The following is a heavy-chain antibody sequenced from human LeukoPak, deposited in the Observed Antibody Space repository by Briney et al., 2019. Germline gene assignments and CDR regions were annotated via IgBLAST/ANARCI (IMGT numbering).Heavy chain of an antibody. D-gene: IGHD1-1*01. CDR1: GFTFSSYG. CDR3: AKDHGLEGYDWNDPPSSSYYGMDV. V-gene: IGHV3-30*18. CDR2: ISYDGSNK. J-gene: IGHJ6*02. Sequence: GGSLRLSCAASGFTFSSYGMHWVRQAPGKGLEWVAVISYDGSNKYYADSVKGRFTISRDNSKNTLYLQMNSLRAEDTAVYYCAKDHGLEGYDWNDPPSSSYYGMDVWGQGTTVTVSS.